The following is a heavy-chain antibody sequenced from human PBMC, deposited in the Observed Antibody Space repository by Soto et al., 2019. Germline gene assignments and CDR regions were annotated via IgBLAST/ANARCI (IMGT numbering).Heavy chain of an antibody. D-gene: IGHD3-3*01. CDR2: IYYSGST. J-gene: IGHJ6*02. CDR3: ARGSKSYDFWSGYPYYYYYGMDV. CDR1: GGSISSYY. V-gene: IGHV4-59*01. Sequence: PSETLSLTCTVSGGSISSYYWSWIRQPPGKGLEWIGYIYYSGSTNYNPSLKSRVTISVDTSKNQFSLKLSSVTAADTAVYYCARGSKSYDFWSGYPYYYYYGMDVWGQGTTVTVS.